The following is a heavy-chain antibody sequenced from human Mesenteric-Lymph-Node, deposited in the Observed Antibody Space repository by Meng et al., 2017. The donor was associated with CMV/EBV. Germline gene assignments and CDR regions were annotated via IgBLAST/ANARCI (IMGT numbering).Heavy chain of an antibody. V-gene: IGHV4-34*01. CDR1: SCSGYY. Sequence: SCSGYYWSWIRQPPGQGLEWIGEINHSGSANYNPSLKSRVTISVDTSKNQFSLKLSSVTAADTAVYYCARGLGYCSSTSCYLYFDYWGQGTLVTVSS. D-gene: IGHD2-2*01. CDR3: ARGLGYCSSTSCYLYFDY. J-gene: IGHJ4*02. CDR2: INHSGSA.